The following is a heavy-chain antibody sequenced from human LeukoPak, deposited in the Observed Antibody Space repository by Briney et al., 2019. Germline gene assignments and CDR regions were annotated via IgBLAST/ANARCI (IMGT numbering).Heavy chain of an antibody. Sequence: SETLSLTCTVSGGSISSSSYYWGWIRQPPGKGLEWIGSIYYSGSTYYNPSLKSRVTISVDTSKNQFSLKLSSVTAADTAVYYCARDYRRGSGLDYWGQGTLVTVSS. V-gene: IGHV4-39*07. CDR2: IYYSGST. CDR1: GGSISSSSYY. J-gene: IGHJ4*02. D-gene: IGHD6-19*01. CDR3: ARDYRRGSGLDY.